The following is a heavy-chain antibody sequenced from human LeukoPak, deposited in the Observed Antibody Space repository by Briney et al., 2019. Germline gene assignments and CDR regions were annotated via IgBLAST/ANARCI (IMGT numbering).Heavy chain of an antibody. Sequence: SEALSLTCAVYGGSFSGYYWSWIRQPPGKGLEWIGEINHSGSTNYNPSLKSRVTISVDTSKNQFSLKLSSVTAADTAVYYCARGLGDYGDLNFDYWGQGTLVTVSS. CDR3: ARGLGDYGDLNFDY. J-gene: IGHJ4*02. CDR2: INHSGST. D-gene: IGHD4-17*01. CDR1: GGSFSGYY. V-gene: IGHV4-34*01.